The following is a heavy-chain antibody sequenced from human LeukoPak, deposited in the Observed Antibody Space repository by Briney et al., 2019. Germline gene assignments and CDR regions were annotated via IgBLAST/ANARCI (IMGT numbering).Heavy chain of an antibody. J-gene: IGHJ4*02. D-gene: IGHD3-22*01. Sequence: GRSLRLSCAASGFTFSSYGMHWVRQAPGKGLEWVAVIWYDGSNKYYADSVKGRFTISRDNSKNTLYLQMDSLRAEDTAVYYCAKGGSSGYYVDYWGQGTPVTVSS. CDR1: GFTFSSYG. V-gene: IGHV3-33*06. CDR3: AKGGSSGYYVDY. CDR2: IWYDGSNK.